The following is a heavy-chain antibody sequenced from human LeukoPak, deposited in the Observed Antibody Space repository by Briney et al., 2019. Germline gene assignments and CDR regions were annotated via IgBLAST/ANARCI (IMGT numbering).Heavy chain of an antibody. Sequence: SETLSLTCTVPGGSISSSSYYWGWIRQPPGKGLEWIGSIYYSGSTYYNPSLKSRVTISVDTSKNQFSLKLSSVTAADTAVYYCASFSASYYYYYMGVWGKGTTVTVSS. CDR2: IYYSGST. J-gene: IGHJ6*03. CDR3: ASFSASYYYYYMGV. CDR1: GGSISSSSYY. V-gene: IGHV4-39*01. D-gene: IGHD3-10*01.